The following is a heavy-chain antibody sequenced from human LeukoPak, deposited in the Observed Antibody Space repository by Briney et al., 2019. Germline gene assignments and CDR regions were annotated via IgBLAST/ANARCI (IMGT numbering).Heavy chain of an antibody. CDR1: GGSISSYY. J-gene: IGHJ4*02. CDR2: IYYSGST. Sequence: PSETLSLTCTVSGGSISSYYWGWIRQPPGRGLEWIGYIYYSGSTNYNPSLKSRVTISVDTSKNQFSLKLSSVTAADTAVYYCARDRRYSSGNFDYWGQGTLVTVSS. CDR3: ARDRRYSSGNFDY. D-gene: IGHD6-19*01. V-gene: IGHV4-59*01.